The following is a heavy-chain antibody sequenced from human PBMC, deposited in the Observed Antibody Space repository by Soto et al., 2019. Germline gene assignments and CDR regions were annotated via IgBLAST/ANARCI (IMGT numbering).Heavy chain of an antibody. CDR2: TSSSGQYI. V-gene: IGHV3-21*06. D-gene: IGHD3-9*01. CDR1: GFSFRDYS. J-gene: IGHJ5*02. Sequence: AGGSLRLSCEGSGFSFRDYSINWFRQAPGKGLEWVSFTSSSGQYIKYADSVKGRFTISRDNAKNSVHLQMNNLRVEDTAIYYCARGARYDTLTGYLWGQGTRVTVSS. CDR3: ARGARYDTLTGYL.